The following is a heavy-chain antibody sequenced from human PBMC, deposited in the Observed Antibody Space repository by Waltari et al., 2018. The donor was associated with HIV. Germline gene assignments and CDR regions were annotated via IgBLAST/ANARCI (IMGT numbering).Heavy chain of an antibody. D-gene: IGHD2-2*01. CDR3: AKDAASIHYYGMDV. CDR1: GFTFYHYA. J-gene: IGHJ6*02. Sequence: MPLVESGGGLVQPGRSLRLPCAGSGFTFYHYALYWARQAPGKGLEWVSGISWNSDIIGYADSVKGRFTISRDNAKNSLYLQMNSLGAEDTALYYCAKDAASIHYYGMDVWGQGTTVTVS. CDR2: ISWNSDII. V-gene: IGHV3-9*01.